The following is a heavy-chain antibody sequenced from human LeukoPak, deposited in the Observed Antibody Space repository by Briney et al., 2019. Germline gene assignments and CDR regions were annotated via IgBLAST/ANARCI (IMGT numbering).Heavy chain of an antibody. CDR2: INHSGST. Sequence: SETLSLTCAVYGGSFSGYYWSWIRQPPGKGLEWIGEINHSGSTNYNPSLKSRVTISVDTSKNQFSLKLSSVTAADTAVYYCARGYSSSWEGGYWGQGTLVTVSS. CDR1: GGSFSGYY. D-gene: IGHD6-13*01. J-gene: IGHJ4*02. V-gene: IGHV4-34*01. CDR3: ARGYSSSWEGGY.